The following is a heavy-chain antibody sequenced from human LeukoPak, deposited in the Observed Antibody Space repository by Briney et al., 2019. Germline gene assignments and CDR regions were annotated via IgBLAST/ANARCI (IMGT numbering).Heavy chain of an antibody. J-gene: IGHJ5*02. CDR3: AKAIGQVAPAGSRWYDP. V-gene: IGHV3-23*01. Sequence: GGSLRLSCAASGFTFNDYAMSWVRQAPGKGLQWVSTISNGGGATYYADSVEGRFTISRDNSKNTLYLQMNSLRAEDTAVYYCAKAIGQVAPAGSRWYDPWGQGTRVTVSS. D-gene: IGHD6-13*01. CDR2: ISNGGGAT. CDR1: GFTFNDYA.